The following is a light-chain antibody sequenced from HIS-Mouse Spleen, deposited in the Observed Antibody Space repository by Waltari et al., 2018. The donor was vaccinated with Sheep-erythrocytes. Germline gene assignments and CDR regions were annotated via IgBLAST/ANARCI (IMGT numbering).Light chain of an antibody. J-gene: IGLJ1*01. CDR1: SSDGGGYNY. CDR3: CSYAGSYNHV. CDR2: DVS. Sequence: QSALTQPRSVSGSPGQSVTISCTETSSDGGGYNYVSWYQQHPGKAPKLVIYDVSKRPSGLPERFSGSKSGNTASLTISGLQAEDEADYYCCSYAGSYNHVFATGTKVTVL. V-gene: IGLV2-11*01.